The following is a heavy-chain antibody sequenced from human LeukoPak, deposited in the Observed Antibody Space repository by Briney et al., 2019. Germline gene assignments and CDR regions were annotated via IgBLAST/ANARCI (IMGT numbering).Heavy chain of an antibody. J-gene: IGHJ4*02. Sequence: PGGSLRLSCAASGFTFSSYAMHWVRQAPGKGLEWVAVISYDGSNKYYADSVKGRFTISRDNSKNTLHLQMNSLRAEDTAVYYCAKVFLWFGELSQPLDYWGQGTLVTVSS. CDR3: AKVFLWFGELSQPLDY. V-gene: IGHV3-30*04. CDR2: ISYDGSNK. D-gene: IGHD3-10*01. CDR1: GFTFSSYA.